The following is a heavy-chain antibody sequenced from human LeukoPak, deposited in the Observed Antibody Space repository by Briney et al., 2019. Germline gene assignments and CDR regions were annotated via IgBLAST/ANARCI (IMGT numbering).Heavy chain of an antibody. J-gene: IGHJ4*02. CDR2: ISGSGGTT. CDR1: GFTFSSYA. V-gene: IGHV3-23*01. Sequence: QPGGSLRLSCAASGFTFSSYAMSWVRQAPGKRLEWVSAISGSGGTTYYADSVQGRFTISRDNSKNTLSLQMNSLRAEDTAVYYCAKREGYSYGSTDYWGQGTLVTVSS. CDR3: AKREGYSYGSTDY. D-gene: IGHD5-18*01.